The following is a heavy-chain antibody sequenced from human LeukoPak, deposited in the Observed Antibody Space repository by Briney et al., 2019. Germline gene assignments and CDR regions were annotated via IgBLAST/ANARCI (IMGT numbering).Heavy chain of an antibody. D-gene: IGHD3-16*01. V-gene: IGHV3-7*05. CDR1: GFIFSRYW. CDR3: ARGGSYALDAFDI. CDR2: IKQDGSEE. Sequence: TGGSLRLSCAASGFIFSRYWMSWVRQAPGKGLDWVANIKQDGSEEYYVDSVKGRFTISRDNAKSSLYLQMSSPRAEDTAVYYCARGGSYALDAFDIWGQGTMVTVSS. J-gene: IGHJ3*02.